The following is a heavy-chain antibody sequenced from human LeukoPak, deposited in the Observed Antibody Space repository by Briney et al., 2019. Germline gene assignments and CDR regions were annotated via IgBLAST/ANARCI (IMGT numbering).Heavy chain of an antibody. J-gene: IGHJ4*02. CDR1: ALTFSSYA. Sequence: PGGSLRLSCAVSALTFSSYAMSWVRHPPGEVLEWVSAISGSGGSTYYADSVKGRFTISRDNSKNTLYLQMNSLRAEDTAVYYCAKDGMAGGFDYWGQGTLVTVSS. CDR2: ISGSGGST. CDR3: AKDGMAGGFDY. D-gene: IGHD6-19*01. V-gene: IGHV3-23*01.